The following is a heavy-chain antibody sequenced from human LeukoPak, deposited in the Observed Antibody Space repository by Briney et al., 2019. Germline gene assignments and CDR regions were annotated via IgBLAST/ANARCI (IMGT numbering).Heavy chain of an antibody. CDR2: ISSSSSYI. V-gene: IGHV3-21*01. Sequence: SGGSLRLSCAASGFTFSSYSMNWVRQAPGKGLEWVSSISSSSSYIYYADSVKGRFTISRDNAKNSLYLQMNSLRAEDTAVYYCARAGGYCSSTSCYGHAFDIWGQGTMVTVSS. CDR3: ARAGGYCSSTSCYGHAFDI. CDR1: GFTFSSYS. J-gene: IGHJ3*02. D-gene: IGHD2-2*03.